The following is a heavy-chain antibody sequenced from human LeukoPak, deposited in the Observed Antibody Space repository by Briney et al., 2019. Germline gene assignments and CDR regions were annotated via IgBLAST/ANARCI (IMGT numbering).Heavy chain of an antibody. CDR2: ISSGSGYI. CDR1: GFTFSSFT. V-gene: IGHV3-21*01. D-gene: IGHD5-12*01. CDR3: ARELYSGYGRFDY. J-gene: IGHJ4*02. Sequence: GGSPRLSCAASGFTFSSFTMHWVRQAPGKGLEWVSSISSGSGYIYYADSVKGRFTISRDNAKNSLYLQMNSLRAEDTAVYYCARELYSGYGRFDYWGQGTLVTVSS.